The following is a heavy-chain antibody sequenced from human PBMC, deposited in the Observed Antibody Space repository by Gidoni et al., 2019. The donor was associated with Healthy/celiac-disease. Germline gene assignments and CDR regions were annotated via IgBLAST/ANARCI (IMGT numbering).Heavy chain of an antibody. CDR1: GFTFSSYW. CDR2: IKQDGSEK. V-gene: IGHV3-7*03. J-gene: IGHJ4*02. Sequence: EVQLVESGGGLVQPGGSLRLSCADSGFTFSSYWMSWVRQAPGKGLEWVANIKQDGSEKYYVDSVKGRFTISRDNAKNSLYLQMNSLRAEDTAVYYCARAPYYDILTGYWGPIYFDYWGQGTLVTVSS. D-gene: IGHD3-9*01. CDR3: ARAPYYDILTGYWGPIYFDY.